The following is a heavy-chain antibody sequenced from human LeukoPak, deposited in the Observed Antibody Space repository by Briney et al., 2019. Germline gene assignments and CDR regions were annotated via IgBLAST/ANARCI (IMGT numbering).Heavy chain of an antibody. V-gene: IGHV3-23*01. Sequence: GGSLTLSCAASGFTFNNFAMSWVRQAPGTGLEWVSAISGSAGSTYYADSVKGRFTISRDNSKNTLYLQMDSLGAEDTAVYFCVKGSVAATYKFDGWGQGTLVTVSS. CDR3: VKGSVAATYKFDG. CDR2: ISGSAGST. CDR1: GFTFNNFA. D-gene: IGHD6-25*01. J-gene: IGHJ4*02.